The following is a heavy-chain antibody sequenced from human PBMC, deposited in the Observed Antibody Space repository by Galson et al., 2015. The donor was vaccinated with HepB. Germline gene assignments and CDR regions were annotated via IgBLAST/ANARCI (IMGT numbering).Heavy chain of an antibody. CDR3: AKGGAGTTYYYYGMDV. Sequence: SLRLSCAASGFTVSSNYMSWVRQAPGKGLEWVSVIYSGGSTYYADSVKGRFTISRDNSKNTLYLQMNSLRAEDTAVYYCAKGGAGTTYYYYGMDVWGQGTTVTVSS. CDR1: GFTVSSNY. D-gene: IGHD6-13*01. V-gene: IGHV3-66*01. CDR2: IYSGGST. J-gene: IGHJ6*02.